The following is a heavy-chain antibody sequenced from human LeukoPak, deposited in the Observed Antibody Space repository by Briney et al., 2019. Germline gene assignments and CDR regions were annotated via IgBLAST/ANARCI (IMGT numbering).Heavy chain of an antibody. CDR2: ISSSGSTI. D-gene: IGHD3-3*01. Sequence: GGSLRLSCAASGFTFSDYYMSWIRQAPGKGLEWVSYISSSGSTIYYADSVKGRFTISRDNAKNSLYLQMNGLRAEDTAVYYCARELRFLEWLSYFDYWGQGTLVTVSS. V-gene: IGHV3-11*01. CDR3: ARELRFLEWLSYFDY. J-gene: IGHJ4*02. CDR1: GFTFSDYY.